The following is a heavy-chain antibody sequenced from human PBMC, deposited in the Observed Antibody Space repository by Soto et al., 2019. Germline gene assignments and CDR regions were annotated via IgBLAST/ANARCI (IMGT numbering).Heavy chain of an antibody. J-gene: IGHJ5*02. D-gene: IGHD6-19*01. Sequence: EVQLFESGGGLVKPGCSLRLSCAASGVAFGRYALSWVRQATGKGLEWVSAMGGSVDSKSYVESVKGRLTISRDDPKKPLFLEMTSLRPADTAISLWALEQISGWYDNWGQGTLVTVSS. CDR1: GVAFGRYA. CDR2: MGGSVDSK. CDR3: ALEQISGWYDN. V-gene: IGHV3-23*01.